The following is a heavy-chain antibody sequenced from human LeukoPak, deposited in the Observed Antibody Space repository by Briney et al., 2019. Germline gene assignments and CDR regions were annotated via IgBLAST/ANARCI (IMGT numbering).Heavy chain of an antibody. CDR3: AKSGGLSGSGRLAMDV. CDR1: GFTFSTYA. J-gene: IGHJ6*02. Sequence: PGGSLRLSCAASGFTFSTYAMSWVRLAPGKGLEWVSGISGSGGGTYYADSVKGRFTSSRDNSNNTLYVQMNGLRVEDTAVYYCAKSGGLSGSGRLAMDVWGQGTTVTVSS. CDR2: ISGSGGGT. D-gene: IGHD3-10*01. V-gene: IGHV3-23*01.